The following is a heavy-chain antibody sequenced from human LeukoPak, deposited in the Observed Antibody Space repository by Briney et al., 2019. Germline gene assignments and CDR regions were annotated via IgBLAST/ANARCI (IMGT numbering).Heavy chain of an antibody. CDR1: GFTFTSSA. V-gene: IGHV1-58*02. Sequence: SVKVSCKASGFTFTSSAMQWVRQARGQRLEWIGWIVVGSGNTNYAQKFQERVTITRDMSTSTAYMELSSLRSEDTAVYYCARDGYSSGHAPDYWGQGTLVTVSS. J-gene: IGHJ4*02. CDR3: ARDGYSSGHAPDY. D-gene: IGHD6-19*01. CDR2: IVVGSGNT.